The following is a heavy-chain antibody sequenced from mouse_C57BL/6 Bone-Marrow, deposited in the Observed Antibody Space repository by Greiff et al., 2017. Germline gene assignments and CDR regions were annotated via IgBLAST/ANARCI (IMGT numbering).Heavy chain of an antibody. V-gene: IGHV1-81*01. CDR2: IYPRSGNT. CDR3: ARFPIYYYGSAGFAY. J-gene: IGHJ3*01. D-gene: IGHD1-1*01. Sequence: VQLQQSGAELARPGASVKLSCKASGYTFTSYGISWVKQRTGQGLEWIGEIYPRSGNTYYNEKFKGKATLTADKSSSTAYMELRSLTSEYSAVYFCARFPIYYYGSAGFAYWGQGTLVTVSA. CDR1: GYTFTSYG.